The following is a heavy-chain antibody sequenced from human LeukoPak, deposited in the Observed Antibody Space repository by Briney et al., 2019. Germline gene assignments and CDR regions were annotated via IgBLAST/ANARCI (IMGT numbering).Heavy chain of an antibody. CDR1: GGSISSSSYY. J-gene: IGHJ4*02. V-gene: IGHV4-39*07. CDR2: IYYSGST. CDR3: ARLGGSSPL. D-gene: IGHD6-13*01. Sequence: SETLSLTCTVSGGSISSSSYYWGWIRQPPGKGLEWIGSIYYSGSTSYNPSLKSRVTISVDTSKNQFSLKLSSVTAADTAVYYCARLGGSSPLWGQGTLVTVSS.